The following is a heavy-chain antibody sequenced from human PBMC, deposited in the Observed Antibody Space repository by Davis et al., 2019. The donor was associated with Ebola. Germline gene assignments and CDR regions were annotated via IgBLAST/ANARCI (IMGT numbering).Heavy chain of an antibody. CDR2: VYNNGNT. CDR3: SLDYGDYCFDP. CDR1: GGSTSSSNYH. Sequence: SETLSPTRTVSGGSTSSSNYHLSPPRQPPGKGLECIWSVYNNGNTYKNPSLESRVTMSVDTSKNQFSLKLSSVTAADTAVYYCSLDYGDYCFDPGGQGTRVTVSS. V-gene: IGHV4-39*01. D-gene: IGHD4-17*01. J-gene: IGHJ5*02.